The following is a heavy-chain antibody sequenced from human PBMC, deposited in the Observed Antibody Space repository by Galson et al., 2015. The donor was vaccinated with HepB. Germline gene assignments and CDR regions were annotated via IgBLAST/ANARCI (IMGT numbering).Heavy chain of an antibody. J-gene: IGHJ6*02. CDR3: ARDSIVRSSGWRYYYYGMDV. Sequence: SLRLSCAASGFTVSSNYMSWVRQAPGKGLEWVSVIYSGGSTYYADSVKGRFTISRDNSKNTLYLQMNSLRAEDTAVYYCARDSIVRSSGWRYYYYGMDVWGQGTTVTVSS. CDR1: GFTVSSNY. CDR2: IYSGGST. V-gene: IGHV3-66*01. D-gene: IGHD6-19*01.